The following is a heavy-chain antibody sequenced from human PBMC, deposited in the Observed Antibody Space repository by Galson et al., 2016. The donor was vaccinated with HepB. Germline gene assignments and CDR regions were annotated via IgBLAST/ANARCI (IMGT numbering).Heavy chain of an antibody. CDR2: IYYSGGT. CDR1: GGSISSRGYY. V-gene: IGHV4-31*03. D-gene: IGHD2-15*01. CDR3: AGYEVVSFDY. J-gene: IGHJ4*02. Sequence: TLSLTCTVSGGSISSRGYYWSWIRQHPGKGLEWIGYIYYSGGTYYNPSLQSRLTISLDTSKNHFSLKLDSVTAADTAVYYCAGYEVVSFDYWGQGTRVTVSS.